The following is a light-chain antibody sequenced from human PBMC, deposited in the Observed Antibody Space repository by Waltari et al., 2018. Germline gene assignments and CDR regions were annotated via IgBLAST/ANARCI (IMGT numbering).Light chain of an antibody. J-gene: IGLJ2*01. V-gene: IGLV3-25*03. CDR3: QSTDRRGTSVV. CDR2: KDT. CDR1: ALSQQS. Sequence: SSELTHPPSVSVSPGQTASITCFGDALSQQSIYWYQQKPSQAPVLVIYKDTERAFGIPDRCSGSNSGTTATLTISGVQAEDEADFYCQSTDRRGTSVVFGGGTRLTVL.